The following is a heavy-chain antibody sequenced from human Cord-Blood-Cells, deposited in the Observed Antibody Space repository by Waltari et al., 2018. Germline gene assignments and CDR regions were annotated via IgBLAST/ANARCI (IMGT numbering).Heavy chain of an antibody. Sequence: QVQLVQSGAEVKKPGASVKVSCKASGYTFTSYDINWVRQATGQGLEWRGLMKPNSGNTGYAQKFQGRVTITRNTSISTAYMELSSLRSEDTAVYYCARVANWGSDYFDYWGQGTLVTVSS. V-gene: IGHV1-8*03. CDR3: ARVANWGSDYFDY. D-gene: IGHD7-27*01. CDR1: GYTFTSYD. CDR2: MKPNSGNT. J-gene: IGHJ4*02.